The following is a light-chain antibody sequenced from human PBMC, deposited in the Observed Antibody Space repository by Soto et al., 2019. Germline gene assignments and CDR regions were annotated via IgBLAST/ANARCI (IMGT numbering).Light chain of an antibody. V-gene: IGKV3-20*01. CDR3: QQYDTSPWT. J-gene: IGKJ1*01. CDR2: DAS. CDR1: QNINNNY. Sequence: VLTQSPGTLSLSPGGRATLSCRASQNINNNYLAWYQHKPGQAPRLLIYDASLRATGVPDRFSGSGSGTDFTLTISSLEPEDFAVYYCQQYDTSPWTFGQGTKVDIK.